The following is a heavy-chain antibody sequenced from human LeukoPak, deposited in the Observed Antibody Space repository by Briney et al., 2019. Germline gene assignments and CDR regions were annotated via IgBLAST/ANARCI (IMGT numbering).Heavy chain of an antibody. CDR2: IKSKTDGGTT. D-gene: IGHD1-26*01. V-gene: IGHV3-15*01. Sequence: GGSLRLSCAAAGFITINAWMSWVRQAPGEGLEWVGRIKSKTDGGTTDYAAPVKGRFTISRDDSKNTLYLQMNSLTTEDTAVYYCTYLPWARFHSRGQGTLVTVSS. CDR3: TYLPWARFHS. CDR1: GFITINAW. J-gene: IGHJ4*02.